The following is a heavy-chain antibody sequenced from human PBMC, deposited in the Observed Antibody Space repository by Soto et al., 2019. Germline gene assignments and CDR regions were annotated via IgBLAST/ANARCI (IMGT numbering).Heavy chain of an antibody. CDR1: GFTFKNYA. Sequence: PGGSLRLSCAASGFTFKNYAMHWVRQAPGKGLEWVAVISYDGSSEWYADSVKGRFTASRDNLKNTVYLQMNSLRAEDTAVYYCARDRRIRYFDWPYYYGMDVWGQGTTVTVSS. J-gene: IGHJ6*02. CDR3: ARDRRIRYFDWPYYYGMDV. CDR2: ISYDGSSE. V-gene: IGHV3-30-3*01. D-gene: IGHD3-9*01.